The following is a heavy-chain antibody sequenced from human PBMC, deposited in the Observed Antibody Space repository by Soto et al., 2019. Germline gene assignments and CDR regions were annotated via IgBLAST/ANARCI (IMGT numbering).Heavy chain of an antibody. V-gene: IGHV3-53*04. CDR3: ARDGPYYYASRMDV. CDR1: GIPVCSNY. D-gene: IGHD3-10*01. Sequence: EVQLVESGGGLVQPGGSLRRSCVASGIPVCSNYMTWVRQAPGKGLEWVSVLHSGGDTYYANSVKGRFTISRHDSTNTLFLQMNSLTAEDTAVYYCARDGPYYYASRMDVWGQGTTVTVSS. CDR2: LHSGGDT. J-gene: IGHJ6*02.